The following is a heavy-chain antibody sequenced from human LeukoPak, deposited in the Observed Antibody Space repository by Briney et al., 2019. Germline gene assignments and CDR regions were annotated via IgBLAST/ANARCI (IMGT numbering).Heavy chain of an antibody. Sequence: SETLSLTCDVFGGSFSGYSWSWIRQPPGKGLEWIGEINHSGSTKYNPSLKSRVTISVDTSKNQFSLKLSSVTAADTAVYYCARSTYGSGSYVYYYYMDVWGKGTTVTISS. CDR2: INHSGST. J-gene: IGHJ6*03. CDR3: ARSTYGSGSYVYYYYMDV. V-gene: IGHV4-34*01. D-gene: IGHD3-10*01. CDR1: GGSFSGYS.